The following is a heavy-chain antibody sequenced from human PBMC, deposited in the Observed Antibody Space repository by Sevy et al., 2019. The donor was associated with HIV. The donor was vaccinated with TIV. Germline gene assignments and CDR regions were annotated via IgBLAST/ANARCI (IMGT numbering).Heavy chain of an antibody. CDR2: ISSSGSTI. Sequence: GGYLRLSCAASGFTFSDYYMSWIRQAPGKGLEWVSYISSSGSTIYYADSVKGRFTISRDNAKNSLYLQMNSLRAEDTAVYYCARGYCSGGSCYRLFDYWGQGTLVTVSS. V-gene: IGHV3-11*04. CDR3: ARGYCSGGSCYRLFDY. CDR1: GFTFSDYY. D-gene: IGHD2-15*01. J-gene: IGHJ4*02.